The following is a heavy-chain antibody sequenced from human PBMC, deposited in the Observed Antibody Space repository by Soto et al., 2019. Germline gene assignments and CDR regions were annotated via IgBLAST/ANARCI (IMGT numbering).Heavy chain of an antibody. CDR2: IWYDGSNK. Sequence: PGGSLRLSCAASGFTFSSYGMHWVRQAPGKGLEWVAVIWYDGSNKYYADSVKGRFTISRDNSKNTLYLQMNSLRAEDTAVYYCARFLHSHYDHRNVFAFWGQGTL. CDR3: ARFLHSHYDHRNVFAF. J-gene: IGHJ1*01. CDR1: GFTFSSYG. V-gene: IGHV3-33*01. D-gene: IGHD1-26*01.